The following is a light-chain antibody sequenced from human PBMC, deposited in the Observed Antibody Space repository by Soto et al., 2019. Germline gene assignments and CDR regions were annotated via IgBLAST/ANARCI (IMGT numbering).Light chain of an antibody. J-gene: IGLJ3*02. Sequence: QSVLTQPPSASGTPGQRVTVSCSGSSSNIGSNTVNWYQQLPGTAPKLLIYDNDQRPSGVPDRFSVSQSGTSASLAISGLQSEDEADYFCAAWDDSLNGWVFGGGTKLTVL. CDR1: SSNIGSNT. CDR3: AAWDDSLNGWV. CDR2: DND. V-gene: IGLV1-44*01.